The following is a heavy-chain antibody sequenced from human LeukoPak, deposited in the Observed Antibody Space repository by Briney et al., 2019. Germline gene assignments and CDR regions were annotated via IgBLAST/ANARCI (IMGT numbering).Heavy chain of an antibody. CDR3: ASLGGGVRGVIILFDY. D-gene: IGHD3-10*01. CDR1: GFTFSSYG. J-gene: IGHJ4*02. V-gene: IGHV3-30*03. CDR2: ISYDGSNK. Sequence: GGSLRLSCAASGFTFSSYGMHWVRQAPGKGLEWVAVISYDGSNKYYADSVKGRFTISRDNSKNTLYLQMNSLRAEDTAVYYCASLGGGVRGVIILFDYWGQGTLVTVSS.